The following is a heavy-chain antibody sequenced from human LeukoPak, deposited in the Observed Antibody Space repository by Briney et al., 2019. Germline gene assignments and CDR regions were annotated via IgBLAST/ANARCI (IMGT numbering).Heavy chain of an antibody. V-gene: IGHV3-74*01. J-gene: IGHJ4*02. CDR3: ARDQLYCTGGTCYFDY. Sequence: GGSLRLSCVASGXTFSSYWMHWVRQAPGKGLVWVSRINSDGRSTSYADSVKGRFTISRDNAKNTVYLQMNSLRAEDTAVYHCARDQLYCTGGTCYFDYWGQGTLVTVSS. D-gene: IGHD2-8*02. CDR1: GXTFSSYW. CDR2: INSDGRST.